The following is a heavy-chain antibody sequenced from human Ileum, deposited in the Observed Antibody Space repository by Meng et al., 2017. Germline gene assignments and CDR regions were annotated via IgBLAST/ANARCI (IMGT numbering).Heavy chain of an antibody. CDR3: AKDFSSSPGDY. CDR2: IRYDGSRT. D-gene: IGHD2/OR15-2a*01. V-gene: IGHV3-74*01. Sequence: EVQLVESGGGLVQPGGSLRLSCAASGFTSSSYWMHWVRQVPGKGLVWVSRIRYDGSRTGYADSVKGRFTISRDNAKNTVYLQMNSLRAEDTAIYYCAKDFSSSPGDYWGQGTLVTVSS. CDR1: GFTSSSYW. J-gene: IGHJ4*02.